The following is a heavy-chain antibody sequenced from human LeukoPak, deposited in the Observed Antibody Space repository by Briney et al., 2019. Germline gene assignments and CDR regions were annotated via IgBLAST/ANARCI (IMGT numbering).Heavy chain of an antibody. Sequence: SETLSLTCAVHGGSFSDCSWTWIRQPPGKGLEWIGEITHTGSTNYTPSLKRRVSISADTSKNQFSLTLTSVTAADTAVYYCARGRGVAAGTDHWGQGTLVIVSS. J-gene: IGHJ4*02. CDR3: ARGRGVAAGTDH. CDR2: ITHTGST. D-gene: IGHD6-13*01. V-gene: IGHV4-34*01. CDR1: GGSFSDCS.